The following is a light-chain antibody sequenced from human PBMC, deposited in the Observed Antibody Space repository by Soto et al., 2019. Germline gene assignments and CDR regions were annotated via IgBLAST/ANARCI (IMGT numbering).Light chain of an antibody. CDR2: DAS. CDR3: QQRSNWLT. V-gene: IGKV3-11*01. CDR1: QSVSSY. J-gene: IGKJ4*01. Sequence: EIVLTQSPATLSLSPGERATLSCRASQSVSSYLAWYQQKPGQAPRLLIYDASNRATGIPARFSGSGSGTDSPLTISSLEPDDFAVYYCQQRSNWLTFGGGTKVEIK.